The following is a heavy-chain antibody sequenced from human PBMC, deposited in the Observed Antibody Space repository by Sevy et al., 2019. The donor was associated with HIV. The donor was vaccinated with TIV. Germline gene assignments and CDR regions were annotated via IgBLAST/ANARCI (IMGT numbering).Heavy chain of an antibody. CDR3: ARAKERWTGYSYGYDPRDYYSGMDV. J-gene: IGHJ6*02. Sequence: GESLKISCAASGFTFSDYYMSWIRQAPGKGLEWVSYISSSGSTIYYAASVKGRFTISRDNAKNSLYLQRNSLGAEDTAVDYCARAKERWTGYSYGYDPRDYYSGMDVWGQGTTVTVSS. CDR1: GFTFSDYY. D-gene: IGHD5-18*01. CDR2: ISSSGSTI. V-gene: IGHV3-11*01.